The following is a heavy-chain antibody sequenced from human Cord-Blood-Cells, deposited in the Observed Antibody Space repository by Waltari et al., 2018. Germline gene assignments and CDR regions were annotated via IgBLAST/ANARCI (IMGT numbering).Heavy chain of an antibody. CDR2: IYYSGST. CDR3: ARGDSSWYYYGMDV. D-gene: IGHD6-13*01. Sequence: QVQLQESGPGLVRPSQTLSLTCTVSGGSISSGDSYWRWIRQPPGKGLEWIGYIYYSGSTYYNPYLKSRVTISVDTSKNQFSLKLSSVTAADTAVYYCARGDSSWYYYGMDVWGQGTTVTVSS. CDR1: GGSISSGDSY. V-gene: IGHV4-30-4*01. J-gene: IGHJ6*02.